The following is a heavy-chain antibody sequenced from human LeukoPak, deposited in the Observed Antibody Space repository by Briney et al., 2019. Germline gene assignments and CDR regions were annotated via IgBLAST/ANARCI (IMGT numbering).Heavy chain of an antibody. CDR2: ISGSGGGT. J-gene: IGHJ5*02. CDR1: GFTFSTYA. CDR3: ANKPAGFDP. V-gene: IGHV3-23*01. D-gene: IGHD1-14*01. Sequence: GGSLRLSCAASGFTFSTYAMSWVRQAAGKGLEWVSLISGSGGGTYYADSVKGRFTISRDNSKNTLYLQMNSLRADDTAVYYCANKPAGFDPWGQGTLVTVSS.